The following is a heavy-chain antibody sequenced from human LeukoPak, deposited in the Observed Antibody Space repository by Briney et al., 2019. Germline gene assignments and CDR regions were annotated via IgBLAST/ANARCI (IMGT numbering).Heavy chain of an antibody. CDR3: ARHGGFRSYYGSGSYYGPFDY. CDR2: VSHRGST. D-gene: IGHD3-10*01. CDR1: GGSISSYY. V-gene: IGHV4-39*01. Sequence: SETLSLTCTVSGGSISSYYWGWIRQSPGKGLEWVGSVSHRGSTYYNPSLRSRVTISVDTSKNQFSLKLSSVTAADTAVYYCARHGGFRSYYGSGSYYGPFDYWGQGTLVTVSS. J-gene: IGHJ4*02.